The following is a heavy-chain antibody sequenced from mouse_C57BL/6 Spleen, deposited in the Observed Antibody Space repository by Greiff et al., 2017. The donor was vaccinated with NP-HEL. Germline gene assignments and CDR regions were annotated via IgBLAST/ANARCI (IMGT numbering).Heavy chain of an antibody. CDR2: ISGGGGST. CDR1: GFTFSSYS. J-gene: IGHJ2*01. Sequence: EVMLVESGGGLVKPGGSLKLSCAASGFTFSSYSMSWVRQTPEKRLEWVATISGGGGSTNYPDSVKGRFTISRDNAKNTLYLQMSSLRSEDAVLYYCASLGRGYYFDYWGQGTTLTVSS. CDR3: ASLGRGYYFDY. V-gene: IGHV5-9*01. D-gene: IGHD4-1*01.